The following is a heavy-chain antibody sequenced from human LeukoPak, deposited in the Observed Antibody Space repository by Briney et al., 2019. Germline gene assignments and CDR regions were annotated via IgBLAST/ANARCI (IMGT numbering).Heavy chain of an antibody. Sequence: GGSLRLSCAASGFTFSSYAMHWVRQAPGKGLEWVAVISYDGSNKYYADSVKGRFTISRDNSKNTLYLQMNSLRAEDTAVYYCARGAQLDYWGQGTLVTVSS. CDR3: ARGAQLDY. J-gene: IGHJ4*02. V-gene: IGHV3-30-3*01. CDR2: ISYDGSNK. CDR1: GFTFSSYA.